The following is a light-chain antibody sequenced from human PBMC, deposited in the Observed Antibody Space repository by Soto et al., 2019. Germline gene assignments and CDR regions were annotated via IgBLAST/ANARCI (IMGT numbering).Light chain of an antibody. Sequence: SYELTQPPSVSVAPGQTASISCGGNNIGVKDVYWYQQQPGQAPVLVIYDNRDRPSGIPERFSGSNSGNTATLTISRVEAGDEADYYCQVWDTRSDHPVFGGGTKLTVL. CDR2: DNR. J-gene: IGLJ2*01. CDR3: QVWDTRSDHPV. V-gene: IGLV3-21*01. CDR1: NIGVKD.